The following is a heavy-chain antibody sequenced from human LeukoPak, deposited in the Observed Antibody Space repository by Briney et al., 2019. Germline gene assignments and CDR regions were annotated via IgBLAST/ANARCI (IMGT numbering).Heavy chain of an antibody. Sequence: ASVKVCCKASGYTFTSYDISWVGQAPGQGLEWMGWSSAYNGNTNYAQKLQGRVTMTTDTSTGTAYMELRSLRSDDTAVYYCARVVVAATPGQGASAFEIWGQGTMVTASS. CDR2: SSAYNGNT. V-gene: IGHV1-18*04. CDR3: ARVVVAATPGQGASAFEI. J-gene: IGHJ3*02. D-gene: IGHD2-15*01. CDR1: GYTFTSYD.